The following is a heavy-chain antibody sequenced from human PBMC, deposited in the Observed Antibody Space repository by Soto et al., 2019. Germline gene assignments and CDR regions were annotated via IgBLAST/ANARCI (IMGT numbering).Heavy chain of an antibody. V-gene: IGHV3-23*01. CDR2: ISGSGGST. CDR1: GFTFSSYA. D-gene: IGHD3-10*02. Sequence: GGSLRLSCAASGFTFSSYAMSWVRQAPGKGLEWVSAISGSGGSTYYADSVKGRFTISRDNSKNTLYLQMNSLRAEDTAVYYCAKDMLMTHKGGYYFDYWGQGTLVTVSS. CDR3: AKDMLMTHKGGYYFDY. J-gene: IGHJ4*02.